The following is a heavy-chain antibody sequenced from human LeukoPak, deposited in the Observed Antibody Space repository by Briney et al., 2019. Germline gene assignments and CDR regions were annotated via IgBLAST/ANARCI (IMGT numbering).Heavy chain of an antibody. Sequence: PGASLRLSCAASGFTFSSYAMSWVRQAPGKGPEWVSSIGNSGDNTYYADSVKGRFTISRDNSKNTMYLQMNSLRAEDTAVYYCAKRTSSGWYYFDYWGQGTLVTVSS. J-gene: IGHJ4*02. CDR2: IGNSGDNT. D-gene: IGHD6-19*01. V-gene: IGHV3-23*01. CDR1: GFTFSSYA. CDR3: AKRTSSGWYYFDY.